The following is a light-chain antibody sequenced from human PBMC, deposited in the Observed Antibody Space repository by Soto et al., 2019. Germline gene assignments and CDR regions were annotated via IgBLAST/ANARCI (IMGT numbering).Light chain of an antibody. J-gene: IGLJ3*02. Sequence: QSALTQAPSASGSPGQSVTISCTGTSSDVGGYNYVSWYQQYPGRAPKLMIYEVTKRPSGVPDRFSGSKSGNTASLTVSGLQAEDEAEYYCSSYAASNNFYFVFGGGTKLTVL. CDR3: SSYAASNNFYFV. CDR2: EVT. V-gene: IGLV2-8*01. CDR1: SSDVGGYNY.